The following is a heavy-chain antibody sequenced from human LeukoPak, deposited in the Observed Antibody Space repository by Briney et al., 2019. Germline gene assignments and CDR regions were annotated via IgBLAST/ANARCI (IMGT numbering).Heavy chain of an antibody. CDR2: INHSGST. V-gene: IGHV4-34*01. CDR1: GGSFSGYY. D-gene: IGHD3-22*01. J-gene: IGHJ4*02. Sequence: SETLSLTCAVYGGSFSGYYWSWIRQPPGKGLEWIGEINHSGSTNYNPSLKSRVTISVDTSKNQFSLKLSSVTAADTAVYYCARDPSYPYYYDSSGYHLRRLGYFDYWGQGTLVTVSS. CDR3: ARDPSYPYYYDSSGYHLRRLGYFDY.